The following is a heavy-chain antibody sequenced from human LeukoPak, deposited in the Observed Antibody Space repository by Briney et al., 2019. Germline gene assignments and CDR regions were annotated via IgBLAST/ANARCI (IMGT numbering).Heavy chain of an antibody. D-gene: IGHD3-3*01. V-gene: IGHV1-18*01. CDR1: GYTFTSYG. CDR3: ARDRTKDLRFLEWLPMDV. CDR2: ISAYNGNT. J-gene: IGHJ6*04. Sequence: ASVKVSCKASGYTFTSYGITWVRQAPGQGLEWRGYISAYNGNTNYAQKFQGRVTMTTDTSTSTADMELRSLRSDDTAVYYCARDRTKDLRFLEWLPMDVWGKGTTVTVSS.